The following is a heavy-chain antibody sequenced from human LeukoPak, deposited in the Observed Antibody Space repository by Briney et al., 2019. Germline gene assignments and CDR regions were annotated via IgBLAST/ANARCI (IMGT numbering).Heavy chain of an antibody. CDR2: ISSSGSTI. Sequence: GGSLRLSCAASGFTFSSYEMNWVRQAPGKGLEWVSYISSSGSTIYYADSVKGRFTISGDNSKNTMYVQMNSLRDEGTAVYYCAKDMVGQQWLENYWGQGTLVTVSS. CDR1: GFTFSSYE. CDR3: AKDMVGQQWLENY. D-gene: IGHD6-19*01. J-gene: IGHJ4*02. V-gene: IGHV3-48*03.